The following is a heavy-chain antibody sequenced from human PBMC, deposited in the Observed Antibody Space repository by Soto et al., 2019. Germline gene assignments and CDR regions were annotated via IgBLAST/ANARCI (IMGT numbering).Heavy chain of an antibody. Sequence: SETLSLTCAVYGGSFSNYYWSWIRQPPGKGPEWIGEINHSGNTNYNPSLKSRITINPDTSKNQFSLQLNSVTPEDTAVYYCARAAYGSGSYPRPYYFDYWGQGTLVTVSS. D-gene: IGHD3-10*01. CDR1: GGSFSNYY. J-gene: IGHJ4*02. V-gene: IGHV4-34*01. CDR3: ARAAYGSGSYPRPYYFDY. CDR2: INHSGNT.